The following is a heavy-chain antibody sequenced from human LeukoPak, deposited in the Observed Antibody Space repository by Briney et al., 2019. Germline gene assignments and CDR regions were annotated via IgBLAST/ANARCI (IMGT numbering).Heavy chain of an antibody. CDR1: GYTFTGYY. Sequence: ASVKVSCKASGYTFTGYYMHWVQQAPGQGLEWMGWINPNSGGTNYAQKFQGRVTMTRDTSISTAYMELSRLRSDDTAVYYCARSISSLSDAFDIWGQGTMVTVSS. J-gene: IGHJ3*02. CDR3: ARSISSLSDAFDI. V-gene: IGHV1-2*02. D-gene: IGHD6-6*01. CDR2: INPNSGGT.